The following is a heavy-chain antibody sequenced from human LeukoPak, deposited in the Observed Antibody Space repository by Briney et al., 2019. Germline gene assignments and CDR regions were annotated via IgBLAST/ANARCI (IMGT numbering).Heavy chain of an antibody. CDR3: ASYSSLDY. V-gene: IGHV3-66*01. Sequence: GGSLRLSCAASGFTFSNNYMSWVRQAPGKGLEWVSLIYSGGSTYYADSVKGRFTISRDNSKNTLYLQMNSLRAEDTAVYYCASYSSLDYWAREPWSPSPQ. D-gene: IGHD6-19*01. CDR2: IYSGGST. CDR1: GFTFSNNY. J-gene: IGHJ4*02.